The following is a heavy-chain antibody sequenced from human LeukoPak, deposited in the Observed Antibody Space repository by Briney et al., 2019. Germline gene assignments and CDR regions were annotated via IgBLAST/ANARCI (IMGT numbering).Heavy chain of an antibody. V-gene: IGHV1-8*01. D-gene: IGHD6-13*01. Sequence: GASVKVSCKASGYTFTSSDINWVRQAPGQGLEWMGWMNPNSDETGSARKFQGRVAMTKNISISTAYIEVSSLGYEDTATYYCARGRPGLASAGTYDFWGQGTLITVSS. J-gene: IGHJ4*02. CDR3: ARGRPGLASAGTYDF. CDR2: MNPNSDET. CDR1: GYTFTSSD.